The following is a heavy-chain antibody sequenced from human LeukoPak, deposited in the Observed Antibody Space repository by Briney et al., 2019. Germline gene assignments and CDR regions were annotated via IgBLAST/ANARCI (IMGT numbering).Heavy chain of an antibody. J-gene: IGHJ6*03. Sequence: SGPTLVKPTQTLTLTCTFSGFSLSTSGVAVGWIRQPPGKALEWLALIYWDDDKRYSPSLKSRLTITKDTSKNQVVLTMTNMDPVDTATYYCAHRRDTIFGADYYMDVWGKGTTVTVSS. CDR1: GFSLSTSGVA. CDR2: IYWDDDK. CDR3: AHRRDTIFGADYYMDV. V-gene: IGHV2-5*02. D-gene: IGHD3-3*01.